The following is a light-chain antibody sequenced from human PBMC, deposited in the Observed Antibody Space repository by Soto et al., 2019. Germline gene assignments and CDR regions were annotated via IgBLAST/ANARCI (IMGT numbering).Light chain of an antibody. J-gene: IGKJ4*01. CDR2: AAS. CDR3: QKYTNVPS. Sequence: DIQMTQSPSSLSASVGDRVTITCRASQGISTYLAWYQQIPGKVTKLLISAASTLQSEVPARFSGSGSGTDFTLTISSLQPEDVATYYCQKYTNVPSFGGGTKVEIK. CDR1: QGISTY. V-gene: IGKV1-27*01.